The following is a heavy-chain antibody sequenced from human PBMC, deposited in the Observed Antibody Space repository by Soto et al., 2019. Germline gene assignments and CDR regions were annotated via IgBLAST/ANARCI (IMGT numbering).Heavy chain of an antibody. CDR3: AKSRYSDSSGDFYDY. V-gene: IGHV3-11*06. CDR1: GFTFSDYY. J-gene: IGHJ4*02. D-gene: IGHD3-22*01. Sequence: GGSLRLSCAASGFTFSDYYMSWIRQAPGKGLEWVSYISSSSSYTNYADSVKGRFTISRDNAKNSLYLQMNSLRAEDTAVYYCAKSRYSDSSGDFYDYWGQGTLVTVPS. CDR2: ISSSSSYT.